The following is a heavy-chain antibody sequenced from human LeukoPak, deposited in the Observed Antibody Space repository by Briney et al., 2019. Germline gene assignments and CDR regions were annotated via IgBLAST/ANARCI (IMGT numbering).Heavy chain of an antibody. CDR3: ARRRGVTRPQGLPDS. Sequence: SETLSLTCAVYGGSFTGYHWSWIRQPPGKGLEWIGEINHSGSTNYNPSLKSRVTISVDTSKNQFSLKVNSVSVADTAVYYCARRRGVTRPQGLPDSWGQGNMVTVSS. CDR2: INHSGST. J-gene: IGHJ4*02. CDR1: GGSFTGYH. D-gene: IGHD2-8*01. V-gene: IGHV4-34*01.